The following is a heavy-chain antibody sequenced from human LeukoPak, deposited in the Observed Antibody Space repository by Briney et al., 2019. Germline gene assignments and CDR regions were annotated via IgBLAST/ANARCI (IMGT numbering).Heavy chain of an antibody. V-gene: IGHV4-59*12. J-gene: IGHJ3*02. Sequence: SETLSLTCTVSGGSISTYYWTWIRQPPGKGLEWIGYIYYSGSTNYNPSLKSRVTISVDTSKNQFSLKLSSVTAADTAVYYCASYGDYVWGAFDIWGQGTMVTVSS. D-gene: IGHD4-17*01. CDR3: ASYGDYVWGAFDI. CDR1: GGSISTYY. CDR2: IYYSGST.